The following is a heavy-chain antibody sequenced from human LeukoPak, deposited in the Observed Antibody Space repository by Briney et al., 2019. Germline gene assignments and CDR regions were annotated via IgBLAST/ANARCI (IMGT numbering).Heavy chain of an antibody. CDR1: GYTFTSYG. V-gene: IGHV1-18*01. CDR2: ISAYNGNT. CDR3: ARDLHDYVGGSYRYPGGWFDP. J-gene: IGHJ5*02. D-gene: IGHD3-16*02. Sequence: ASVKVSCKASGYTFTSYGISWVRQAPGQGLEWMGWISAYNGNTNYAQKLQGRVTMTTDTSTSTAYMELRSLRSDDTAVYYCARDLHDYVGGSYRYPGGWFDPWGQGTLVSVSS.